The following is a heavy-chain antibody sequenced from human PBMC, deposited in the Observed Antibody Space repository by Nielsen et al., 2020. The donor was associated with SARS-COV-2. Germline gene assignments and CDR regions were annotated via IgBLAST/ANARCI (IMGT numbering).Heavy chain of an antibody. V-gene: IGHV3-33*01. J-gene: IGHJ3*02. CDR1: GFTFSSYG. CDR3: ARVNSGSYSGAFDI. Sequence: GESLKISCAASGFTFSSYGMHWVRQAPGKGLEWVAVIWYDGSNKYYADSVKGRFTISRDNSKNTLYLQMNSLRVEDTAVYYCARVNSGSYSGAFDIWGQGTMVTVSS. D-gene: IGHD1-26*01. CDR2: IWYDGSNK.